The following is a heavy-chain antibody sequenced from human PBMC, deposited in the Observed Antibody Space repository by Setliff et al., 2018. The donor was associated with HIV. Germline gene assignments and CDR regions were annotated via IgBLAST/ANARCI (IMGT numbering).Heavy chain of an antibody. CDR3: ARDEGSSAISWYFDL. J-gene: IGHJ2*01. Sequence: ASVKVSCKASGYTFTSYYIHWVRQAPGQGLEWMGWIGAYNGNTNYAQKLQGRVTMTTDTSTSTAYMELRSLRSDDTAVYYCARDEGSSAISWYFDLWGRGTLVTVSS. D-gene: IGHD2-21*02. CDR2: IGAYNGNT. CDR1: GYTFTSYY. V-gene: IGHV1-18*04.